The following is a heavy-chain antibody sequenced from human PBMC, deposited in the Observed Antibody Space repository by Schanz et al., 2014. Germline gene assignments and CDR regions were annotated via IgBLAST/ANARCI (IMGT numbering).Heavy chain of an antibody. V-gene: IGHV3-7*01. Sequence: VQLLQFGGGVVQPGRSLRLSCAASGFTFSKYWMSWVRQAPGKGLEWVANIKQDGSEKYYVDAVKGRFTISRDNSKNTLYLHMNTLRSEDTAVYFCARDSRPNYDFLTAYYSIDYWGQGTLVTVSS. J-gene: IGHJ4*02. CDR1: GFTFSKYW. CDR2: IKQDGSEK. D-gene: IGHD3-9*01. CDR3: ARDSRPNYDFLTAYYSIDY.